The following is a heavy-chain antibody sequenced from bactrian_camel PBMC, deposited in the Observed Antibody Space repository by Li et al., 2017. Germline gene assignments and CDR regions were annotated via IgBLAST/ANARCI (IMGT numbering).Heavy chain of an antibody. J-gene: IGHJ4*01. CDR3: AARDGGQCLGQQFPPASYFID. CDR1: GFAFSMSW. V-gene: IGHV3S6*01. Sequence: HVQLVESGGGLVQPGGSLRLSCAAFGFAFSMSWVHWVRQAPGKGLEWVSSVSSDGGGTFYPASVKGRFTISRDNAKNTMYLQMNSLKPEDTALYYCAARDGGQCLGQQFPPASYFIDWGQGTQVTVS. CDR2: VSSDGGGT. D-gene: IGHD1*01.